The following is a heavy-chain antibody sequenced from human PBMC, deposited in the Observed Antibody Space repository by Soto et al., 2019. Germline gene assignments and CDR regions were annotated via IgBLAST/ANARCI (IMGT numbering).Heavy chain of an antibody. J-gene: IGHJ5*02. D-gene: IGHD3-22*01. CDR3: AREGYYDSSGYYRPYNWFDP. CDR1: GGSISSGGYY. CDR2: IYYSGST. Sequence: SETLSLTCTVSGGSISSGGYYWSWIRQHPGKGLEWIGYIYYSGSTYYNPSLKSRVTISVDTSKNQFSLKLSSVTAADTAVYYCAREGYYDSSGYYRPYNWFDPWGQGTLVTSPQ. V-gene: IGHV4-31*03.